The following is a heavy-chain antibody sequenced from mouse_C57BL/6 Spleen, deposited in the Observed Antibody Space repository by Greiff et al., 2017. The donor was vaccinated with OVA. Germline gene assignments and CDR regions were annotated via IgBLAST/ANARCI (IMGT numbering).Heavy chain of an antibody. CDR1: GYAFTNYL. CDR3: ARERDYYGSRGYYFDY. Sequence: QVQLQQSGAELVRPGTSVKVSCKASGYAFTNYLIEWVKQRPGQGLEWIGVINPGSGGTNYNEKFKGKATLTADKSSSTAYMQLSSLTSEDSAVYFCARERDYYGSRGYYFDYWGQGTTLTVSS. V-gene: IGHV1-54*01. J-gene: IGHJ2*01. D-gene: IGHD1-1*01. CDR2: INPGSGGT.